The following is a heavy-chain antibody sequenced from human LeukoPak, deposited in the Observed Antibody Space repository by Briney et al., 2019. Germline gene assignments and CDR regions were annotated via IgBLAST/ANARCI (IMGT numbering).Heavy chain of an antibody. D-gene: IGHD2-15*01. CDR2: IYSGGST. Sequence: QAGGSLRLSCAASGFTVSSNYMSWVRQAPGKGLEWVSVIYSGGSTYYADSVKGRFTISRDNSKNTLYLQMNSLRAEDTAVYYCARASLTRYCSGGSCYPTVLGFDYWGQGTLVTVSS. CDR1: GFTVSSNY. V-gene: IGHV3-66*01. J-gene: IGHJ4*02. CDR3: ARASLTRYCSGGSCYPTVLGFDY.